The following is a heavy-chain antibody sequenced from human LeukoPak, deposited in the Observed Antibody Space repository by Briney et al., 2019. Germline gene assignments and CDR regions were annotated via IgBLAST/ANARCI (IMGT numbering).Heavy chain of an antibody. CDR1: GGSISSGSYY. CDR2: IYTSGST. V-gene: IGHV4-61*02. J-gene: IGHJ6*03. Sequence: SETLSLTCTVSGGSISSGSYYWSWIRQPAGKGLEWIGRIYTSGSTNYNPSLKSRVTISVDTSKNQFSLKLSSVTAADTAVYYCARDHRDYYYYYYMDVWGKGTTVSVSS. CDR3: ARDHRDYYYYYYMDV.